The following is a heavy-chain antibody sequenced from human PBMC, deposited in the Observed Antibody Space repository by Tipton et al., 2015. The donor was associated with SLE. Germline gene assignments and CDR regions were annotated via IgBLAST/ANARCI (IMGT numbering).Heavy chain of an antibody. CDR2: ISYDGTNI. CDR1: GFMFSDYA. D-gene: IGHD1-1*01. CDR3: AREARTGTTPDSSSDFDI. J-gene: IGHJ3*02. V-gene: IGHV3-30-3*01. Sequence: SLRLSCAASGFMFSDYAMYWVRQAPGKGLEWVAFISYDGTNIYYADSVKGRFTISRDSAKNSLYLQMNSLRAEDTAVYYCAREARTGTTPDSSSDFDIWGQGTMVTVSS.